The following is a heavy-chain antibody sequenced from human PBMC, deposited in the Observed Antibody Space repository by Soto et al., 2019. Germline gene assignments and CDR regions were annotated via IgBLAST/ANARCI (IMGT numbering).Heavy chain of an antibody. D-gene: IGHD2-15*01. CDR1: GYTFTSYA. J-gene: IGHJ6*02. CDR3: AAVGGMVGYYYGLDV. Sequence: GASVKVSCKASGYTFTSYAMHWVRQAPGQRLEWMGWINAGNGNTKYSQKFQGRVTITRDTSASTAYMELSSLRSEDTAVYYCAAVGGMVGYYYGLDVWGQGTTVTVSS. V-gene: IGHV1-3*01. CDR2: INAGNGNT.